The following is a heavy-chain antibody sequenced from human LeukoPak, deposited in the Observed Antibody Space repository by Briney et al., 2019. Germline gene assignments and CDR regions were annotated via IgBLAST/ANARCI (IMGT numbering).Heavy chain of an antibody. J-gene: IGHJ3*02. D-gene: IGHD3-22*01. Sequence: SETLSLTCTVSGGSISSYYWSWIRQPPGKGLEWIGYIYYSGSTNYNPSLKSRVTISVDTSKNQFSLKLSSVTAADTAVYYCAREFVYYDSSYAFDIWGQGTVVTVSS. CDR2: IYYSGST. CDR3: AREFVYYDSSYAFDI. CDR1: GGSISSYY. V-gene: IGHV4-59*01.